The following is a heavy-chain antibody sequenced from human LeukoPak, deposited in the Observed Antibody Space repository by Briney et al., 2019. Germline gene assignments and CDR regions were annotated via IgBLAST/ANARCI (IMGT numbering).Heavy chain of an antibody. V-gene: IGHV4-39*07. Sequence: SEALSLTCTVSGGSVTSTYYYWGWIRQPPGKGLEWIGNIYNSGNTYYNPSLKGRVTKSLDTSKNQFSLTLTSVTAADTAVYYCASSGSYSFHAFDIWGQGTMVTVSS. CDR2: IYNSGNT. CDR3: ASSGSYSFHAFDI. J-gene: IGHJ3*02. D-gene: IGHD1-26*01. CDR1: GGSVTSTYYY.